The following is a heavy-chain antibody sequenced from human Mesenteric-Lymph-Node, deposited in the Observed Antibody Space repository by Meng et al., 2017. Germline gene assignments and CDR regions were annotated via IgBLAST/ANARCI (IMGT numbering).Heavy chain of an antibody. D-gene: IGHD2-2*02. CDR2: INHSGST. V-gene: IGHV4-34*01. J-gene: IGHJ4*02. CDR1: GGAFGGYY. Sequence: VQLQQGGVRQCKPSETLSLTCAVYGGAFGGYYWSWTRQPPGKGLEWIGEINHSGSTNYNPSLKSRVTISVDTSKNQFSLKLSSVTAADTAIYYCARAVYTSYGIDYWGQGALVTVSS. CDR3: ARAVYTSYGIDY.